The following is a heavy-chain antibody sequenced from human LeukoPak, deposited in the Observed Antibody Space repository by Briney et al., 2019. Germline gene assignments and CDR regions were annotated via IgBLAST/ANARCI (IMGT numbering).Heavy chain of an antibody. V-gene: IGHV3-23*01. Sequence: PGGSLRLSCAASGFTFSNYAVSWVRQAPGKGLEWVSGISGSGANTYYADSVKGRFTISRDNSKNTLYLHMDSLRAEDTALYYCTKARGYSSSWYYFDYWGQGTLASVSS. CDR1: GFTFSNYA. D-gene: IGHD6-13*01. CDR3: TKARGYSSSWYYFDY. CDR2: ISGSGANT. J-gene: IGHJ4*02.